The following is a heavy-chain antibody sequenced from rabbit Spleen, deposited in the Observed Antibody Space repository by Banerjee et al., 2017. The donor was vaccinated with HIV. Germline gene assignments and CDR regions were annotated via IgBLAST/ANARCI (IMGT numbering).Heavy chain of an antibody. J-gene: IGHJ6*01. D-gene: IGHD8-1*01. V-gene: IGHV1S40*01. Sequence: QSLEESGGDLVQPEGSLTLTCTASGFSFSSSYYMCWVRQAPGKGLEWIACIYGGDGSSTAYANWAKGRFTISKTSSTTVTLQMTSLTVADTATYFCARDTGSSFSTYGMDLWGPGTLVTVS. CDR1: GFSFSSSYY. CDR3: ARDTGSSFSTYGMDL. CDR2: IYGGDGSST.